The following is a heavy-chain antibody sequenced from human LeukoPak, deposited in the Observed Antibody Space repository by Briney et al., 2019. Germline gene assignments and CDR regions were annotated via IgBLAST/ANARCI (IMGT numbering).Heavy chain of an antibody. V-gene: IGHV3-48*03. CDR1: GXTFSSYE. CDR3: ASRNLGYCSSTSCYFDY. J-gene: IGHJ4*02. Sequence: GGSLRLSCLASGXTFSSYEMNWVRQAPGQGREWVSYISGSGSTKQYADSVQGRFTISRDNAKNSLYLQMNSLSAEDTAVYYCASRNLGYCSSTSCYFDYWGQGTLVTVSS. CDR2: ISGSGSTK. D-gene: IGHD2-2*01.